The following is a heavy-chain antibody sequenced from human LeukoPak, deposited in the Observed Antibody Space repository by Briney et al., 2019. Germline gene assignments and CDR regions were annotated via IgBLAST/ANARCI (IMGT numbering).Heavy chain of an antibody. Sequence: GASVKVSCKASGGTFSSYAISWVRQAPGQGLEWMGGIIPIFGTANYAQKFQGRVTITADESTSTAYMELSSLRSEDTAVYYCARVKRGYSGYHYFDYWGQGTLVTVSS. V-gene: IGHV1-69*13. CDR3: ARVKRGYSGYHYFDY. J-gene: IGHJ4*02. CDR1: GGTFSSYA. D-gene: IGHD5-12*01. CDR2: IIPIFGTA.